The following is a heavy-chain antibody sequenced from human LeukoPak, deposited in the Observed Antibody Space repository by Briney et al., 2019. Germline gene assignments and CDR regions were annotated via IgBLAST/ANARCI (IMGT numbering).Heavy chain of an antibody. CDR3: ARHAVEAASRWFDP. J-gene: IGHJ5*02. V-gene: IGHV4-34*01. CDR1: GGSFSGYY. D-gene: IGHD1-1*01. CDR2: IHHSGST. Sequence: SETLSLTCAVYGGSFSGYYWSWIRQPPGKGLECIGEIHHSGSTNYNPSLKSRVTMSVDTSKKQFSLKLSSVTAADTAVYYCARHAVEAASRWFDPWGQGTLVTVSS.